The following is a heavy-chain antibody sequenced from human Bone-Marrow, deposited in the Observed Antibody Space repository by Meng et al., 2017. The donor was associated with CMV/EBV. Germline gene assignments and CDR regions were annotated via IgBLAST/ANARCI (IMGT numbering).Heavy chain of an antibody. CDR3: ARQTGVISYFYY. V-gene: IGHV3-48*03. J-gene: IGHJ4*02. Sequence: GESLKISCVASAFTFSSFEMNWVRQAPGKGLEWVSYITSRGDSEYYADSVKGRFTVSRDNAKNSLYLQMNSLRVEDTAVYYCARQTGVISYFYYWGQGTLVTVSS. CDR2: ITSRGDSE. D-gene: IGHD7-27*01. CDR1: AFTFSSFE.